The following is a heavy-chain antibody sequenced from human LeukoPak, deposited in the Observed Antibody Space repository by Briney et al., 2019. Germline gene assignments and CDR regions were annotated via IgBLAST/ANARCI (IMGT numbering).Heavy chain of an antibody. J-gene: IGHJ4*02. Sequence: GGSLRLSCAASGFTFSSYAIHWVRQAPGKGLEWVALISYDGSNKYYADSVKGRFTISRDNSKNTLYLQMNSLRAEATAVYYCATRVGADFDYWGQGTLVTVSS. CDR3: ATRVGADFDY. D-gene: IGHD1-26*01. CDR1: GFTFSSYA. CDR2: ISYDGSNK. V-gene: IGHV3-30*03.